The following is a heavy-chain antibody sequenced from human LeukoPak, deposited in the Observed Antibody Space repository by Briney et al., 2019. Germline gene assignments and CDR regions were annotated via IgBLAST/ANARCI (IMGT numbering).Heavy chain of an antibody. CDR3: ARVNGYCSSTSCYTDAFDI. CDR2: INHSGST. J-gene: IGHJ3*02. D-gene: IGHD2-2*02. Sequence: SETLSLTCTVSGGSISNYYWSWIRQPPGKGLEWIGEINHSGSTNYNPSLKSRVTISVDTSKNQFSLKLSSVTAADTAVYYCARVNGYCSSTSCYTDAFDIWGQGTMVTVSS. V-gene: IGHV4-34*01. CDR1: GGSISNYY.